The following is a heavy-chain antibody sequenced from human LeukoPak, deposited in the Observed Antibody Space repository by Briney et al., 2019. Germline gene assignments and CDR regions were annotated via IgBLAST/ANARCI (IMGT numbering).Heavy chain of an antibody. CDR3: ARSPRRLGYCSGGSCYYYYGMDV. J-gene: IGHJ6*02. D-gene: IGHD2-15*01. Sequence: PSETLSLTCAVYGGSFSRYYWSWIRHPPGKGLEWIGEINHSGSTNYNPSLKSRVTISVDTSKNQFSLKLSSVTAADTAVYYCARSPRRLGYCSGGSCYYYYGMDVGGQGTTVTVSS. CDR1: GGSFSRYY. CDR2: INHSGST. V-gene: IGHV4-34*01.